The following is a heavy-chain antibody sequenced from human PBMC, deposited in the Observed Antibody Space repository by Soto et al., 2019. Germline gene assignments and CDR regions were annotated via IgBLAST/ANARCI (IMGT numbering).Heavy chain of an antibody. J-gene: IGHJ5*02. CDR1: GYTFKNHG. Sequence: SVKVSCKASGYTFKNHGISRVRQSPGQGHERVGWSSASNGNTKYSENFQGRVTMTRDTSASTAYRELSSQRDEDMAVYYCARDLLARYSFSGFDTWGQGTLVTVSS. CDR3: ARDLLARYSFSGFDT. D-gene: IGHD6-13*01. CDR2: SSASNGNT. V-gene: IGHV1-18*03.